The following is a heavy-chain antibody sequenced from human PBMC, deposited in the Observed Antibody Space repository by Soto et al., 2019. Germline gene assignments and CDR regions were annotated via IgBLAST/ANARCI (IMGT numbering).Heavy chain of an antibody. D-gene: IGHD2-21*02. Sequence: QVQLQQSGPGLVKPSQTLSLTYTVSGGAISSDYYHWTWIRQSPGKGLEWIGYIHHSGSILYNPSLKSRLTISVDTSKNQFSLHLTSVTAADTAVYFCAREDDGGDSLDVWGQGTTVTVSS. V-gene: IGHV4-30-4*08. J-gene: IGHJ6*02. CDR2: IHHSGSI. CDR1: GGAISSDYYH. CDR3: AREDDGGDSLDV.